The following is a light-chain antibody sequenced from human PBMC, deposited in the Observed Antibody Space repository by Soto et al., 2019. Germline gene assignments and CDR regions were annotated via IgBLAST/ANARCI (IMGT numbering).Light chain of an antibody. V-gene: IGKV1-39*01. CDR3: QQSYSTPIT. Sequence: DIQMTQSPSSLSASVGDRVTITCRASQSISSYLNWYQQKPGKAPKLLIYAASSLQSGVPSRFSGSGSGTDFTHTISSLQPQDFAGYYCQQSYSTPITFGHGPRLEIK. CDR2: AAS. CDR1: QSISSY. J-gene: IGKJ5*01.